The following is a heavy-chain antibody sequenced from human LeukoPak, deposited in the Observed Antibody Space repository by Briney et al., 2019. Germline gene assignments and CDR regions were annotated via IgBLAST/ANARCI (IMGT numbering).Heavy chain of an antibody. CDR3: ARAPLLNPGVLGYFDY. CDR1: GGSLSSGSYY. V-gene: IGHV4-61*02. CDR2: IYTSGRT. D-gene: IGHD2-8*01. J-gene: IGHJ4*02. Sequence: PSETLSLTCTVSGGSLSSGSYYWRWLRQPAGTGLEWIGRIYTSGRTNYNPSLKRRVTISVDTSKNQFSLKLSSVTAADTAVYYCARAPLLNPGVLGYFDYWGQGTLVTVSS.